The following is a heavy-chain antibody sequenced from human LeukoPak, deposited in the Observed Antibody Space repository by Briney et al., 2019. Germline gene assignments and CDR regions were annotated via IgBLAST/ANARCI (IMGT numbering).Heavy chain of an antibody. Sequence: ASETLSLTCTVSGGSIGTYYWTWIRQPPGKVLEWIGYYHYTGTTNYNPSLKSRVTISVDTSKNQFSLKLNSVTAADTAIYYCARGEQWLVRGFDYWGQGTLVTVSS. V-gene: IGHV4-59*01. J-gene: IGHJ4*02. CDR1: GGSIGTYY. CDR3: ARGEQWLVRGFDY. D-gene: IGHD6-19*01. CDR2: YHYTGTT.